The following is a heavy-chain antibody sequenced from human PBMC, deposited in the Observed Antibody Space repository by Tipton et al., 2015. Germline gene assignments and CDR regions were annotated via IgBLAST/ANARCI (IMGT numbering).Heavy chain of an antibody. CDR3: ACQDYDSLTRDYQTVDY. CDR1: GYFISDGHF. J-gene: IGHJ4*02. CDR2: MHHNGDA. Sequence: TLSLTCTVSGYFISDGHFWGWVRQSPVKGLEWIASMHHNGDAYYNPSLGSRATLALDTPKNQFSLKLTSVTAADTAVYYCACQDYDSLTRDYQTVDYWGQGTLVTVSS. D-gene: IGHD3-9*01. V-gene: IGHV4-38-2*02.